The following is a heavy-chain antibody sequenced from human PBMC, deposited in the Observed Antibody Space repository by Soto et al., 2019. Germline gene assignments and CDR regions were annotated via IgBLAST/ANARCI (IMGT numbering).Heavy chain of an antibody. CDR2: IYYSGST. D-gene: IGHD1-26*01. Sequence: QVQLQESGPGLVKPSETLSLTCTVSGGSINNYYWRGIRQPPGKGLEWIGYIYYSGSTNYNPSLKSLVTISVDTSKNQFSLKLSSVTAADTAVYYCARRYGGNFDYWGQGTLVTVSS. J-gene: IGHJ4*02. V-gene: IGHV4-59*01. CDR1: GGSINNYY. CDR3: ARRYGGNFDY.